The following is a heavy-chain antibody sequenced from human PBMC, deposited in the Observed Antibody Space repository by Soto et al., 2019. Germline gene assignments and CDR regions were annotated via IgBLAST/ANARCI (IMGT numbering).Heavy chain of an antibody. CDR3: DWFFN. V-gene: IGHV4-30-4*01. J-gene: IGHJ4*02. CDR2: IYYSGST. D-gene: IGHD3-9*01. Sequence: SEILFDPCTVSGGSISNGDYYGSWIRQPPGKGLEWIGHIYYSGSTYYNPSLKIRVTISVDTSKNQFSLESEYTAVYYCPRDNSDWFFNWGRGTLLTVSS. CDR1: GGSISNGDYY.